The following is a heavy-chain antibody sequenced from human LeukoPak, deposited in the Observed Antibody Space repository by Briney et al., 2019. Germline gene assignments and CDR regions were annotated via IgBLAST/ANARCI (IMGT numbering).Heavy chain of an antibody. J-gene: IGHJ5*02. CDR1: GYRFTYYW. Sequence: GESLKISCKASGYRFTYYWIARVRQMPGKGLEWMGIIYPNDSHTRNSPSFQGQVTISADKSISTAYLLWSSLKASDTAMYYCARLPNSGADLTWFDPWGQGTLVTVSS. CDR3: ARLPNSGADLTWFDP. D-gene: IGHD3-10*01. CDR2: IYPNDSHT. V-gene: IGHV5-51*01.